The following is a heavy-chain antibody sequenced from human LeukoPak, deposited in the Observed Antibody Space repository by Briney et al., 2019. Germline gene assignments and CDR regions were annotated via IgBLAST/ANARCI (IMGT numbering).Heavy chain of an antibody. CDR2: ISRSGTT. D-gene: IGHD3-10*01. CDR3: GKSRSAMVRGVIEY. CDR1: GFTFSNYA. V-gene: IGHV3-23*01. Sequence: PGGSLRLSCAASGFTFSNYAMSWVRQAPGKGLEWVSVISRSGTTYNADPVKGRFTISRDNSKDTVYLQMDSLRAEDTATYYCGKSRSAMVRGVIEYWGQGTLVTVSS. J-gene: IGHJ4*02.